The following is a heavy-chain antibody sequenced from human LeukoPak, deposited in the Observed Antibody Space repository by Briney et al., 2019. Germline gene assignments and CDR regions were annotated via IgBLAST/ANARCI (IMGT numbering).Heavy chain of an antibody. Sequence: SETLSLTCAVYGGSFSGYYWSWIRQPPGKGREWIGEINHSGSTNYNPSLKSRVTISVDTSKNQFSLKLSSVTAADTAVYYCARVGYYGSGSLNWFDPWGQGTLVTVSS. D-gene: IGHD3-10*01. J-gene: IGHJ5*02. CDR3: ARVGYYGSGSLNWFDP. V-gene: IGHV4-34*01. CDR2: INHSGST. CDR1: GGSFSGYY.